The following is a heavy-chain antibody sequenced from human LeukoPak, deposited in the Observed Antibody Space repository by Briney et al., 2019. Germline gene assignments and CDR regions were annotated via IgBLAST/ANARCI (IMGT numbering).Heavy chain of an antibody. J-gene: IGHJ4*02. CDR2: IYYSGST. D-gene: IGHD6-19*01. CDR3: ARLPASGWWTYYFDY. V-gene: IGHV4-39*07. CDR1: GGSISSSSYY. Sequence: SETLSLTCTVSGGSISSSSYYWDWIRQPPGKGLEWIGSIYYSGSTYYNPSLKSRVTISVDTSKNQFSLKLSSVTAADTAVYYCARLPASGWWTYYFDYWGQGTLVTVSS.